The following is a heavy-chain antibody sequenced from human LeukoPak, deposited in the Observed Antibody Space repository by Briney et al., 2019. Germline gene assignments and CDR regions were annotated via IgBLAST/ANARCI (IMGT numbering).Heavy chain of an antibody. J-gene: IGHJ4*02. CDR3: AKDRITVARFDY. CDR1: GFTFSSYA. CDR2: ISDNGNNE. Sequence: GGSLRLSCAASGFTFSSYAMHWVRQAPGKGLEWVTVISDNGNNEHYADSVKGRFTVSRDNSKNTLYLQMNSLRAEDTAVYYCAKDRITVARFDYWGQGTPVTVSS. D-gene: IGHD4-23*01. V-gene: IGHV3-30-3*01.